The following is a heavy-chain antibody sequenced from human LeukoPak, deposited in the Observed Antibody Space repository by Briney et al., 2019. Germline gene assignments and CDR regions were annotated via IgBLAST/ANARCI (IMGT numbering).Heavy chain of an antibody. Sequence: GGSLRLSCAASGFTFSDYYMSWIRQAPGKALEWVSYVSSGSSTIYYADSVKGRFTISRDNAKNSLYLQMNSLRAEDTAVYYCASSRVTGYYNSFDYWGQGTLVTVSS. CDR3: ASSRVTGYYNSFDY. CDR2: VSSGSSTI. J-gene: IGHJ4*02. D-gene: IGHD3-9*01. V-gene: IGHV3-11*04. CDR1: GFTFSDYY.